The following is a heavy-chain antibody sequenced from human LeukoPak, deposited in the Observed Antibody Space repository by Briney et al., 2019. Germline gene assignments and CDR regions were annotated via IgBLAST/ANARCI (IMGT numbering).Heavy chain of an antibody. CDR2: INPSGGST. V-gene: IGHV1-46*01. J-gene: IGHJ4*02. D-gene: IGHD6-6*01. Sequence: ASVKVSCKASGYTFTSYYMHRVRHAPGQGIEWMEIINPSGGSTSYAQKFQGRVTMTGDMSTSTVYMELSSLRSEDTAVYYCARDQSSSYFYFDYWGQGTLVTVSS. CDR1: GYTFTSYY. CDR3: ARDQSSSYFYFDY.